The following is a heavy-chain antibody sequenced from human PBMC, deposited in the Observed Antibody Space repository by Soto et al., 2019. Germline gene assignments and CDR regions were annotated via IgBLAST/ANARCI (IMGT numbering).Heavy chain of an antibody. CDR2: INPNSGGT. CDR1: GYTFTGYY. J-gene: IGHJ5*02. D-gene: IGHD2-15*01. Sequence: QVQLVQSGAEVKKPGASVKVSCTASGYTFTGYYMHWVRQAPGQGLEWMGWINPNSGGTNYAQKFQGWFTMTRDTSISTAYMELSRLRSDDTAVYYCARGGDLYCSGGSCYSWFDPWGQGTLVTVSS. CDR3: ARGGDLYCSGGSCYSWFDP. V-gene: IGHV1-2*04.